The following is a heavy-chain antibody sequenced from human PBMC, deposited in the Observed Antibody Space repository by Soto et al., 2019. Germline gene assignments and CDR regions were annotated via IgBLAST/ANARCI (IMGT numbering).Heavy chain of an antibody. D-gene: IGHD3-22*01. CDR1: GYTFSRFA. V-gene: IGHV3-30*16. CDR2: ISYDGSNK. Sequence: QVQLVQSGAEVKKPGASVKVSCKASGYTFSRFAMHWVRQAPGQRLEWVAVISYDGSNKYYADSVKGRFTISRDNSKNTLYLQMNSLRAEDTAVYYCARSPVFDDSSGYLDYWGQGTLVTVSS. CDR3: ARSPVFDDSSGYLDY. J-gene: IGHJ4*02.